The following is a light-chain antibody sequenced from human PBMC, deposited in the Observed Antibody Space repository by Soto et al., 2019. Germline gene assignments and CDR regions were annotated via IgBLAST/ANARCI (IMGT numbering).Light chain of an antibody. CDR3: QQRSNWLIT. CDR1: QSISGA. CDR2: DAS. J-gene: IGKJ5*01. V-gene: IGKV3-11*01. Sequence: EIGMTQSAATLSVTPGGRATLSCRASQSISGALAWYQQKPGQAPRLLIYDASNRATGIPARFSGSGSGTDFTLTIISLEPEDFVVYYCQQRSNWLITFGQGTRLEVK.